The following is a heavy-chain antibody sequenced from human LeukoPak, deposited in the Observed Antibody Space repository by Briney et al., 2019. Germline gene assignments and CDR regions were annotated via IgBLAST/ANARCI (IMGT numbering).Heavy chain of an antibody. Sequence: GASVKVSCKASGYTFTGYYMHWVRQAPGQGLEWMGWINPNSGGTNYAQKFQGRVTMTRDTSISTASMELSRLRSDDTAVYYCARVGSGSYYGWFDPWGQGTLVTVSS. V-gene: IGHV1-2*02. D-gene: IGHD1-26*01. CDR1: GYTFTGYY. CDR3: ARVGSGSYYGWFDP. CDR2: INPNSGGT. J-gene: IGHJ5*02.